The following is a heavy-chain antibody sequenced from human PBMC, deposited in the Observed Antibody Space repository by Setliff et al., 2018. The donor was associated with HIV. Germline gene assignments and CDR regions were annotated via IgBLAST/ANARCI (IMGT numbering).Heavy chain of an antibody. CDR1: GFTFDDYA. D-gene: IGHD1-26*01. J-gene: IGHJ5*02. Sequence: PGGSLRLSCAASGFTFDDYAMHWVRQAPGKGLEWVSSISWNSGSIGYADSVKGRFTISRDNAKNSLYLQMNSLRAEDTALYYCAKAGEVGATYNWFDPWGQGTLVTVSS. CDR3: AKAGEVGATYNWFDP. V-gene: IGHV3-9*01. CDR2: ISWNSGSI.